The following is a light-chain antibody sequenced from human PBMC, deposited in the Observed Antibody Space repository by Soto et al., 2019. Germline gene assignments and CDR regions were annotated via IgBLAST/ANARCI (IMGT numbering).Light chain of an antibody. Sequence: DVVMTQPPLFLPVTLGQPASISCRSSQSLAHSDGNTYLTWFQQRPGQSPRRLIYNASNRDSGVPDRFSGSGSGTDFTLKISRVEAEDVAVYYCMQGTHWPWTFGQGTKVDIK. CDR2: NAS. CDR1: QSLAHSDGNTY. J-gene: IGKJ1*01. V-gene: IGKV2-30*02. CDR3: MQGTHWPWT.